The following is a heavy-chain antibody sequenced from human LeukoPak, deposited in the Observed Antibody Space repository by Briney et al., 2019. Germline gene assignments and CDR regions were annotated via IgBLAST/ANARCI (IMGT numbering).Heavy chain of an antibody. CDR1: GFTVSSNY. J-gene: IGHJ3*02. V-gene: IGHV3-53*01. Sequence: PGGSLRLSCAASGFTVSSNYMSWVRQAPGKGLEWVSVIYSGGSTYYADSVKGRFTISRDNSKNTLYLQMNSLRAEDTAVYYCARDGRAFGVAHDAFDIWGQGTMVTVSS. CDR3: ARDGRAFGVAHDAFDI. CDR2: IYSGGST. D-gene: IGHD3-3*01.